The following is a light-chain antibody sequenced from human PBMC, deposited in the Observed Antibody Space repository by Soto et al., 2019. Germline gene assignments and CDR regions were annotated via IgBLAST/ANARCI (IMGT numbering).Light chain of an antibody. V-gene: IGLV1-44*01. CDR1: RSNIGNNA. CDR3: AAWDDSLNARGV. CDR2: NNN. J-gene: IGLJ3*02. Sequence: QSVLTQPPSASGTPGQRVTISCSGSRSNIGNNAVSWYQQLPGTAPKLLIYNNNQRPSWVPDRCSGSKSGTSASLVISGLQSEDEADYYCAAWDDSLNARGVFGGGTKLTVL.